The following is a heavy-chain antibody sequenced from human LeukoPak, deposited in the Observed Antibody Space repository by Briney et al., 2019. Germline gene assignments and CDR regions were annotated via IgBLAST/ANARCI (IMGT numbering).Heavy chain of an antibody. D-gene: IGHD2-2*01. V-gene: IGHV3-23*01. CDR3: AHGSMYQLDY. Sequence: GGSLRLSCAASGFSFSSHGMSWVRQAPGKGLEWVSGIIGGAGGTYYADSVKGRFTISGDNAKNTLYLQMNSLRAEDTAVYYCAHGSMYQLDYWGQGTLVTVSS. CDR1: GFSFSSHG. CDR2: IIGGAGGT. J-gene: IGHJ4*02.